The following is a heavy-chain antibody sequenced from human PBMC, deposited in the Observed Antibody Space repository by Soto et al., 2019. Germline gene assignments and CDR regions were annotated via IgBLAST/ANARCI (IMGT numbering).Heavy chain of an antibody. CDR3: ARGKMTTVTIVY. V-gene: IGHV1-8*01. CDR2: MNPNSGNT. CDR1: GYTFTSYD. Sequence: QVQLVQSGAEVKKPGASVKVPCKASGYTFTSYDINWVRQATGQGLEWMGWMNPNSGNTGYAQKFQGRVTMTRNISKSTAYMELSSLRSEDTAVYYCARGKMTTVTIVYWGQGTLVTVSS. J-gene: IGHJ4*02. D-gene: IGHD4-17*01.